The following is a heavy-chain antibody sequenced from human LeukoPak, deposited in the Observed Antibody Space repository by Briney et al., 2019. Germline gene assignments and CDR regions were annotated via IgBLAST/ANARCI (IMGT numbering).Heavy chain of an antibody. J-gene: IGHJ5*02. Sequence: GASVKVSCKASGYTFTSYGISWVRQAPGQGLEWMGWISAYNGNTNYAQKLQGRVTMTTDTSTSKAYMELRSLRSDDTAVYYCARVNYDFWSGYWGEIDPWGQGTLVTVSS. D-gene: IGHD3-3*01. V-gene: IGHV1-18*01. CDR3: ARVNYDFWSGYWGEIDP. CDR2: ISAYNGNT. CDR1: GYTFTSYG.